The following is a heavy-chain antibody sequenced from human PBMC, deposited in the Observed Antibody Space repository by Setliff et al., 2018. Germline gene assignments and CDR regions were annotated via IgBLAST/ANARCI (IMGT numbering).Heavy chain of an antibody. CDR3: ARSLTGYSSSSYYYYYMDV. Sequence: ASVKVSCKASGGSFSNYAIIWVRQAPGQGPEWMGGIIPIYGSTNNAEKFQGRVTFSADESMSTVYMELSSLTSADTALYYCARSLTGYSSSSYYYYYMDVWGKGTTVTVSS. D-gene: IGHD6-13*01. CDR2: IIPIYGST. V-gene: IGHV1-69*13. CDR1: GGSFSNYA. J-gene: IGHJ6*03.